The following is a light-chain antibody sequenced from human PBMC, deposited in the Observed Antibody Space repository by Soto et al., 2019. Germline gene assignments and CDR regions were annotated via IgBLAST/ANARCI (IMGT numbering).Light chain of an antibody. CDR1: QSVSSY. J-gene: IGKJ5*01. CDR2: DTS. V-gene: IGKV3-11*01. Sequence: EIVLTQSPGTLSLSPRERETLSCSASQSVSSYLAWYQQKPGQAPRLLIYDTSNRATGVPARFSGSGSGTDFTLTISSLEPEDCAIYYCQQRQYWPPITFGQGTRLEIK. CDR3: QQRQYWPPIT.